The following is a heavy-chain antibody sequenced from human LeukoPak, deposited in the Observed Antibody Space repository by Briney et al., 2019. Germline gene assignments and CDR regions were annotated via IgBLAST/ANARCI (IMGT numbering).Heavy chain of an antibody. V-gene: IGHV1-8*02. Sequence: WASVKVSCKASGYTFTSYDINWVRQATGQGLEWMGWMNPNSGNTGYAQKFQGRVTMTRNTSISTAYMELSSLRSEDTAVYYCARGGYYGSGSYSEPCDYWGQGTLVTVSS. D-gene: IGHD3-10*01. J-gene: IGHJ4*02. CDR1: GYTFTSYD. CDR3: ARGGYYGSGSYSEPCDY. CDR2: MNPNSGNT.